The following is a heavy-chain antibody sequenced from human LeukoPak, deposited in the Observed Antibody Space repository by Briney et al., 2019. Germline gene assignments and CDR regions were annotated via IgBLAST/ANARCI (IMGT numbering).Heavy chain of an antibody. V-gene: IGHV4-34*01. CDR1: GGSFSGYY. CDR3: ARDPGQGGNSFDY. CDR2: INHSGST. Sequence: SETLSLTCAVYGGSFSGYYWSWIRQPPGKGLEWIGEINHSGSTNYNPSLKSRVTISVDTSKNQFSLKLSSVTAADTAVYYCARDPGQGGNSFDYWGQGTLVTVSS. D-gene: IGHD4-23*01. J-gene: IGHJ4*02.